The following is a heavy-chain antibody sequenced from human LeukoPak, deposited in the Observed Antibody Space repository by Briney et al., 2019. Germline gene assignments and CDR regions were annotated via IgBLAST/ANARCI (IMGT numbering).Heavy chain of an antibody. J-gene: IGHJ4*02. D-gene: IGHD3-22*01. V-gene: IGHV4-30-4*01. CDR3: AREYYYDSSGYSVSWFDY. CDR2: IYYSGST. Sequence: WIRQPPGKGLEWIGYIYYSGSTYYNPSLKSRVTIPVDTSKNQFSLKLSSVTAADTAVYYCAREYYYDSSGYSVSWFDYWGQGTLVTVSS.